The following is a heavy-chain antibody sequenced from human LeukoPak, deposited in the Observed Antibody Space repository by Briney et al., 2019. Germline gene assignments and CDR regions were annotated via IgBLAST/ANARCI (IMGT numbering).Heavy chain of an antibody. J-gene: IGHJ4*02. Sequence: GGSLRLSCVASGFPFSSYWMTWVRQAPEKGLEWVANIKQDGSKKSYVDSVKGRFTISRDNAKSSLYLQMNSLRAEDTAIYYCTRVGYIDEGIDYWGQGTLVTVSS. CDR3: TRVGYIDEGIDY. CDR2: IKQDGSKK. V-gene: IGHV3-7*04. CDR1: GFPFSSYW. D-gene: IGHD5-24*01.